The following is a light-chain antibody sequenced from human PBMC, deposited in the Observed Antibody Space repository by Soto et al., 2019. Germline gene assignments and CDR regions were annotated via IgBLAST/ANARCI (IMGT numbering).Light chain of an antibody. CDR2: DAS. CDR1: QSISSW. J-gene: IGKJ1*01. CDR3: QPYKSYWT. V-gene: IGKV1-5*01. Sequence: DIQMTHSASTLSASVEDRVTITCRASQSISSWLAWYQQKPGKAPKLLIYDASSLESGVPSRFSGSGSGTEFTLTINSLQPDDFATYYCQPYKSYWTFGQGTKVDIK.